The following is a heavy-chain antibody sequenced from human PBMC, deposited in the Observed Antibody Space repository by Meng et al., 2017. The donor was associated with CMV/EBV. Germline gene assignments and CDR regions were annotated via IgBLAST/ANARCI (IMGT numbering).Heavy chain of an antibody. J-gene: IGHJ4*02. V-gene: IGHV3-7*01. D-gene: IGHD3-16*01. CDR3: ASHGGY. CDR2: INQDGSDK. CDR1: GFTFSSYS. Sequence: ETLSLTCAASGFTFSSYSMNWVRQAPGKGLEWVANINQDGSDKYYVDSVKGRFTISRDNAEKSLYLQMSSLRAEDTAVYYCASHGGYWGQGTLVTVSS.